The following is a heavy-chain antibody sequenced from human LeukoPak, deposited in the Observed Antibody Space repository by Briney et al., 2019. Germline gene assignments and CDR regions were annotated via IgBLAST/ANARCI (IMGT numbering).Heavy chain of an antibody. CDR2: IYHSGST. CDR1: GGSISSSNW. CDR3: ARDHGQNNWFDP. J-gene: IGHJ5*02. V-gene: IGHV4-4*02. Sequence: PSETPSLTCAVSGGSISSSNWWSWVRPPPGKGLEWIGEIYHSGSTNYNPSLKSRVTISVDNSKKQFSLELSSVTAADTAVYYCARDHGQNNWFDPWGQGSLVTVSS.